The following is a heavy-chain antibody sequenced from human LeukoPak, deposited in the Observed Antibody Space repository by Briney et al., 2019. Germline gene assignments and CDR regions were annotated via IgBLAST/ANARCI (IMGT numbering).Heavy chain of an antibody. CDR3: ARDYCSGGNCLARY. CDR2: ISHVNENR. V-gene: IGHV3-23*01. D-gene: IGHD2-15*01. CDR1: GFPFSNFA. Sequence: PEGSLRLSCAASGFPFSNFAMSWVRQAPERGLEWVSTISHVNENRHYADSVKGRFTISRDNSKNTVYLQMNSLRAEDTAVYYCARDYCSGGNCLARYWGQGTLVTVSS. J-gene: IGHJ4*02.